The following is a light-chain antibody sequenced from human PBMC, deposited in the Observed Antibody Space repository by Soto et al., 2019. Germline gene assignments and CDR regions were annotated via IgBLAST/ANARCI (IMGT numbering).Light chain of an antibody. CDR3: CSYAGAYTWM. Sequence: QSALTQPRSVSGSPGQSVTISCTGTSSDVGGYDYVSWCQQHPGKAPKLLIYDVTRRPSGVPDRFSGSKSGNTASLTISGLQAEDEADYYCCSYAGAYTWMFSGGTQLTVL. J-gene: IGLJ3*02. CDR2: DVT. CDR1: SSDVGGYDY. V-gene: IGLV2-11*01.